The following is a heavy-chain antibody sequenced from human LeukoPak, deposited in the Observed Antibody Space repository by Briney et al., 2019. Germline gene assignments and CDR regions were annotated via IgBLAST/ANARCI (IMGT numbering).Heavy chain of an antibody. Sequence: GGSLRLSCAASGFTFSSYSMNWVRQAPGKGPEWVSSISSSSSYIYYADSVKGRFTISRDNAKNSLSFQMSSLRAEDTAVYYCARFSGYSYGGWFDYWGQGTLVTVSS. D-gene: IGHD5-18*01. CDR3: ARFSGYSYGGWFDY. V-gene: IGHV3-21*06. CDR2: ISSSSSYI. J-gene: IGHJ4*02. CDR1: GFTFSSYS.